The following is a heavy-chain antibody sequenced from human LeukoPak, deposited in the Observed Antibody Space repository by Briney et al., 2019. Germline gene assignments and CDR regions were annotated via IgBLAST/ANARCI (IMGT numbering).Heavy chain of an antibody. CDR3: AREIHYYDSSGYYLGY. J-gene: IGHJ4*02. CDR2: IIPILGIA. Sequence: SVKVSCKASGGTFSSYAISWVRQAPGQGLEWMGRIIPILGIANYAQKFQGRVTITADKSTSTAYMELSSLRSEDTAVYYCAREIHYYDSSGYYLGYWGQGTLVTVSS. D-gene: IGHD3-22*01. V-gene: IGHV1-69*04. CDR1: GGTFSSYA.